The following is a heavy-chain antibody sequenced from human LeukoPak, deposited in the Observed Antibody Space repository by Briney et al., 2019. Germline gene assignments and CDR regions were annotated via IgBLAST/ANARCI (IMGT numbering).Heavy chain of an antibody. CDR3: ARHFSTAYYFDY. D-gene: IGHD3/OR15-3a*01. Sequence: PSETLSLTCAVSGYSISSGYYWGWIRQPPGKGLEWIGSIYYSGSTYYNPSLKSRVTISVDTSKNQFSLKLSSVTAADTAVYYCARHFSTAYYFDYWGQGTLVTVSS. J-gene: IGHJ4*02. V-gene: IGHV4-38-2*01. CDR1: GYSISSGYY. CDR2: IYYSGST.